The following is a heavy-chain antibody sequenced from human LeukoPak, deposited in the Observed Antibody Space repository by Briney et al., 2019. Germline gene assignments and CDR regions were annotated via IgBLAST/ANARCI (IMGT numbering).Heavy chain of an antibody. CDR1: EFIVSANY. D-gene: IGHD5-12*01. CDR3: AKGGGYEAQYYYYYLDV. V-gene: IGHV3-53*05. J-gene: IGHJ6*03. Sequence: GGSLRLSCAASEFIVSANYMSWVRQAPGKGLEWVSLIYSGGGTYYADSVKGRFTISRDNSKNTLYLQMKSLRAEDTAVYYCAKGGGYEAQYYYYYLDVWGKGTTVTISS. CDR2: IYSGGGT.